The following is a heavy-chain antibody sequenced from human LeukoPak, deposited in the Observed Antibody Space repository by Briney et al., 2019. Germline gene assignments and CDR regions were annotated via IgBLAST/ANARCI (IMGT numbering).Heavy chain of an antibody. CDR2: ISSSGSTI. Sequence: GGSLRLSCAASGFTFTTYWMGWVGQGPGKGLGWVSYISSSGSTIYYADSVKGRFTISRDNAKNSLSLQMNSLRAEDTAVYYCAERGITMIGGVWGKGTTVTISS. CDR3: AERGITMIGGV. V-gene: IGHV3-48*04. CDR1: GFTFTTYW. J-gene: IGHJ6*04. D-gene: IGHD3-10*02.